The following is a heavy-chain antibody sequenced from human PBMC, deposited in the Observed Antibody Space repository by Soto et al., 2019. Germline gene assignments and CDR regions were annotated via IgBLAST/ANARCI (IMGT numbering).Heavy chain of an antibody. J-gene: IGHJ6*02. V-gene: IGHV4-61*01. CDR2: IYYSGST. Sequence: SETLSLTCTVSGGSVSSGNSYWSWIRQPPGKDLEWIGYIYYSGSTSYNPSLKSRVTISVDKSKNQFSLKLSSVTAADTAVYYCARLPTLYYYGSGSYTYGMDVWGQGTTVTDSS. D-gene: IGHD3-10*01. CDR3: ARLPTLYYYGSGSYTYGMDV. CDR1: GGSVSSGNSY.